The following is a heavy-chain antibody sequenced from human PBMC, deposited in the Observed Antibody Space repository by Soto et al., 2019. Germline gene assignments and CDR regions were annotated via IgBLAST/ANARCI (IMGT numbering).Heavy chain of an antibody. CDR3: AKGGWSYYYYGMDV. CDR1: GFTFSSYA. J-gene: IGHJ6*02. D-gene: IGHD6-19*01. Sequence: VSLRLSCAASGFTFSSYAMSWVRQAPGKGLEWVSAISGSGGSTYYADSVKGRFTISRDNSKNTLYLQMNSLRAEDTAVYYCAKGGWSYYYYGMDVWGQGTTVTVSS. V-gene: IGHV3-23*01. CDR2: ISGSGGST.